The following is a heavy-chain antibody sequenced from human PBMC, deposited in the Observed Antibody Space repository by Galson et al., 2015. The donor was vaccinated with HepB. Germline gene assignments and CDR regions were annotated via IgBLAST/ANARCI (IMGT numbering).Heavy chain of an antibody. CDR1: GFTFSSYS. D-gene: IGHD3-22*01. V-gene: IGHV3-48*02. CDR2: ISSSSSTI. CDR3: ARPISSGYYYDLDYYYYGMDV. Sequence: SQRLSCAASGFTFSSYSMNWVRQAPGKGLEWASYISSSSSTIYYADSVKGRFTISRDNAKNSLYLQMNSLRDEDTAVYYCARPISSGYYYDLDYYYYGMDVWGQGTTVTVSS. J-gene: IGHJ6*02.